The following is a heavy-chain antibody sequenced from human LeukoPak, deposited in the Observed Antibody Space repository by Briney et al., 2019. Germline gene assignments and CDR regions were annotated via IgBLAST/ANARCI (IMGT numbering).Heavy chain of an antibody. D-gene: IGHD4-17*01. Sequence: SVKVSCKASGGTFSSYAISWVRQAPGQGLEWMGGIIPIFGTANYAQKFQGRVTITADESTSTAYMELSSLRSEDTAVYYCARRGLSTVTTGYGMDVWGQGTTVTVSS. V-gene: IGHV1-69*13. CDR1: GGTFSSYA. J-gene: IGHJ6*02. CDR2: IIPIFGTA. CDR3: ARRGLSTVTTGYGMDV.